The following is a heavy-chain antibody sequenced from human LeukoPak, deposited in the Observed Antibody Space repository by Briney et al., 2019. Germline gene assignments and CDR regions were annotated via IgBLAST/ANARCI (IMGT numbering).Heavy chain of an antibody. CDR3: ARDQFYRPYRGEAISFDY. J-gene: IGHJ4*02. Sequence: ASVKVSCKASGYTFTSYYMHWVRQAPGQGLEWMGIINPSGGSTSYAQKLQGRVTMTTDTSTSTAYMDLRSLRSDDTAVYYCARDQFYRPYRGEAISFDYWGQGTLVTVSS. CDR2: INPSGGST. CDR1: GYTFTSYY. D-gene: IGHD3-10*01. V-gene: IGHV1-46*01.